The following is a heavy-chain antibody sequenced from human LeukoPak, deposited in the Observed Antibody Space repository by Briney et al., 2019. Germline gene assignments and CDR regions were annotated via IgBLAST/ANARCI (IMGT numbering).Heavy chain of an antibody. Sequence: NPGGSLRLSCAASGFTFSDYSMSWIRQAPGKGLEWVSYISSSGSTIYYADSVKGRFTISRDNAKNSLYLQMNSLRAEDTAVYYCARDIVLGLRFFDYWGQGTLVTVSS. D-gene: IGHD5/OR15-5a*01. CDR1: GFTFSDYS. J-gene: IGHJ4*02. CDR3: ARDIVLGLRFFDY. V-gene: IGHV3-11*01. CDR2: ISSSGSTI.